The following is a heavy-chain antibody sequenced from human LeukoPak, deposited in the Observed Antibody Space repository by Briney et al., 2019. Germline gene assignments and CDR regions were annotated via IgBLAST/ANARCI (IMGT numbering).Heavy chain of an antibody. J-gene: IGHJ4*02. D-gene: IGHD3-22*01. CDR2: INPNSGGT. CDR3: ARDKEAMIVVATRLFDY. CDR1: GYTFTGYY. Sequence: ASVKVSCKASGYTFTGYYMHWVRQAPGQGLEWMGRINPNSGGTNYAQKFQGRVTMTRDTSISTAYMELSRLRSDDTAVYYCARDKEAMIVVATRLFDYWGQGTLATVSS. V-gene: IGHV1-2*06.